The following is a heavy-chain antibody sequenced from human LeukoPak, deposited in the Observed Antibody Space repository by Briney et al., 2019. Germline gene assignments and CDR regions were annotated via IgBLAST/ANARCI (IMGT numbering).Heavy chain of an antibody. CDR3: ARGLSAIVY. J-gene: IGHJ4*02. CDR1: GDSVRSGPYY. D-gene: IGHD2-15*01. Sequence: SETLSLTCTVSGDSVRSGPYYWSWIRQPPGKGLEWIGYGESTNYNPSLKSRVTISVDTSKNQFSLKLSSVTAADTAVYYCARGLSAIVYWGQGTLVTVSS. CDR2: GEST. V-gene: IGHV4-61*01.